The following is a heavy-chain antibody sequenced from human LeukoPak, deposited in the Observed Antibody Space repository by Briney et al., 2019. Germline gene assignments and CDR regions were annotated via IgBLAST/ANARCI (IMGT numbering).Heavy chain of an antibody. CDR1: GGSISSGDYY. J-gene: IGHJ4*02. Sequence: PLETLSLTCTVSGGSISSGDYYWSWIRQPPGKGLEWIGYIYYSGSTYYNPSLKSRVTISVDTSKNQFSLKLSSVTAADTAVYYCARLTRGAVVDYWGQGTLVTVSS. CDR3: ARLTRGAVVDY. CDR2: IYYSGST. V-gene: IGHV4-30-4*01. D-gene: IGHD4-23*01.